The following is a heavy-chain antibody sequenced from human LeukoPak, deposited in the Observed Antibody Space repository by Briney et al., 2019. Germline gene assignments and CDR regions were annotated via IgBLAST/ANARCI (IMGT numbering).Heavy chain of an antibody. Sequence: GASVKVSCKASGYTFTSYDINWVRQATGQGLEWMGWMNPNSGNTGYAQKFQGRVTMTRNTSISTAYMELSSLRSEDTAVYYCARDRVTVWSGYLPAYYYGMDVWGQGTTVTVSS. CDR3: ARDRVTVWSGYLPAYYYGMDV. J-gene: IGHJ6*02. CDR1: GYTFTSYD. CDR2: MNPNSGNT. D-gene: IGHD3-3*01. V-gene: IGHV1-8*01.